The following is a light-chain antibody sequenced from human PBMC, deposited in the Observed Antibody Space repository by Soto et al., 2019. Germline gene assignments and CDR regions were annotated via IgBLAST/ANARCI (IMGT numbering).Light chain of an antibody. CDR2: AAS. Sequence: DIQLTQSPSFLSASVGDRVTITCRASQGISSYLAWYQQKPGKAPKLLIYAASTLQSGVPSRLSGSGSGTEFSLTISSLQPEDFATYYCQQPNSYTFLTFGGGTKVEIK. CDR1: QGISSY. J-gene: IGKJ4*01. CDR3: QQPNSYTFLT. V-gene: IGKV1-9*01.